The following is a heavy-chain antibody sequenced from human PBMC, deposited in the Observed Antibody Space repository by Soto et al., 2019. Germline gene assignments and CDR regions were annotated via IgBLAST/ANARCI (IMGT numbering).Heavy chain of an antibody. J-gene: IGHJ5*02. Sequence: QVQLVQSGAEVKKPGASVKVSCKDSGYTFTSYGISWVRQAPGQGLEWMGWICAYNGNTNYAQKFQGRVTMTTDTSTSTASMELRSLRSDDTAVYYCARDICWGGVGESNWLDPWGQGTLVTVSS. CDR3: ARDICWGGVGESNWLDP. CDR2: ICAYNGNT. CDR1: GYTFTSYG. V-gene: IGHV1-18*01. D-gene: IGHD3-10*01.